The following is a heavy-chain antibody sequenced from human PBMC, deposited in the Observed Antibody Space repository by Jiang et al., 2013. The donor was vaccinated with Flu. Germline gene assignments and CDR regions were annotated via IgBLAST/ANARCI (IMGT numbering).Heavy chain of an antibody. Sequence: LLKPSETLSLTCTVSGGSISSYYWSWIRQPAGKGLEWIGRIYTSGSTNYNPSLKSRVTMSVDTSKNQFSLKLSSVTAADTAVYYCAREGYSSSSRPLDYWGQGTLVTVSS. CDR2: IYTSGST. J-gene: IGHJ4*02. CDR1: GGSISSYY. CDR3: AREGYSSSSRPLDY. V-gene: IGHV4-4*07. D-gene: IGHD6-6*01.